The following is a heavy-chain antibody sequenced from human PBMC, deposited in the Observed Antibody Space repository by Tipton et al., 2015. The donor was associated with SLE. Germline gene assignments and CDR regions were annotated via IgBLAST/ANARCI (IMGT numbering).Heavy chain of an antibody. CDR3: ARNEGGYSYGSWWYFDL. CDR2: IYYSGST. J-gene: IGHJ2*01. CDR1: GGSISSYY. D-gene: IGHD5-18*01. V-gene: IGHV4-59*01. Sequence: GLVKPSETLSLTCTVSGGSISSYYWSWIRQPPGKGLEWIGYIYYSGSTNYNPSLKSRVTISVDTSKNQFSLKLSSVTAADTAVYYCARNEGGYSYGSWWYFDLWGRGTLVTVSS.